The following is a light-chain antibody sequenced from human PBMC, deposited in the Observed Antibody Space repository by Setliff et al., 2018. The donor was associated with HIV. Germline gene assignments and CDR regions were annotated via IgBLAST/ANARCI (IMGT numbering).Light chain of an antibody. CDR3: SSYAGSSFYV. CDR1: SSDVGGYNF. J-gene: IGLJ1*01. CDR2: DVG. V-gene: IGLV2-8*01. Sequence: QSALTQPPSASGSPGQSVTISCTGTSSDVGGYNFVSWYQHHPGNAPKLMIYDVGKRPSGVPDRFSGSKSGNTASLTVSGLQAEDEADYYCSSYAGSSFYVFGTGTKVTVL.